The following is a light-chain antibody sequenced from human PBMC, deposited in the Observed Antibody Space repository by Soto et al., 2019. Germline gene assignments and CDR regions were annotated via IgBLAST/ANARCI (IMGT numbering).Light chain of an antibody. J-gene: IGKJ4*01. Sequence: EIVMTQSPATLSVSPGERATLSCRASQSVSSSLAWYQQKPGQAPRLLIYGASTRATGVPARFGGSGSGTEFALTISSLQSEDFAVYYCQQCYNWPLTFGGGTKVEIK. CDR1: QSVSSS. CDR2: GAS. CDR3: QQCYNWPLT. V-gene: IGKV3-15*01.